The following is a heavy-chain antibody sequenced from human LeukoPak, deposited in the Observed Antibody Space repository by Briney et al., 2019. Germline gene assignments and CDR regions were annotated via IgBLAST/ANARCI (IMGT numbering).Heavy chain of an antibody. CDR2: ICHSGST. CDR3: LYMVRTYYFYMDV. CDR1: GYSFSSGYN. D-gene: IGHD3-10*01. Sequence: PSETLSLTCTASGYSFSSGYNWGLLRQPPGKGLEWIGIICHSGSTYYNPSLKSRVTISVDTSKNQFNLQLNSVTAEDTAVYYCLYMVRTYYFYMDVWGKGTAVTVSS. V-gene: IGHV4-38-2*02. J-gene: IGHJ6*03.